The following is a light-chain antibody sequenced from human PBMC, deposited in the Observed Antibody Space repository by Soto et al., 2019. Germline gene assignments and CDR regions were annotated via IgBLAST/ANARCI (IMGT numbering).Light chain of an antibody. J-gene: IGKJ5*01. V-gene: IGKV1-27*01. Sequence: DIQMTQSPSSLSASVGDRNTITCRASQDISNYLAWYQQKPGKVPKLLIYSASTLQSGVPSRFSGSGSGTDFTLTISSLQPEDVATYFCQKYNSALTFGQGTRLEIK. CDR1: QDISNY. CDR3: QKYNSALT. CDR2: SAS.